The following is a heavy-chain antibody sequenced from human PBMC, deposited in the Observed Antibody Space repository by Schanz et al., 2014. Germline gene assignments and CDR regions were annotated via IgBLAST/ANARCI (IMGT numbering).Heavy chain of an antibody. J-gene: IGHJ6*02. V-gene: IGHV1-18*04. D-gene: IGHD2-15*01. Sequence: QVQLVQSGAEVKKPGASVKVSCKASGYTFTRSDINWVRQAPGQGLEWMGWISGNNGDTNYAQNLQGRVTLTTDTSPRPAYMELRRLRSDDTAVYYCARENRLPVVVAAHRNYYHAMDVWGQGTTVTISS. CDR2: ISGNNGDT. CDR3: ARENRLPVVVAAHRNYYHAMDV. CDR1: GYTFTRSD.